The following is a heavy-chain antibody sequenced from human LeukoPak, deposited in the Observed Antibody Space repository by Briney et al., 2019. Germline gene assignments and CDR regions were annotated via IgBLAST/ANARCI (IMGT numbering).Heavy chain of an antibody. J-gene: IGHJ4*02. CDR3: ARGLDAYNLFPLEY. V-gene: IGHV1-69*05. CDR1: GGTFSSYA. Sequence: SVKVSCKASGGTFSSYAISWVRQAPGQGLEWMGGIIPIFGTANYAQKFQGRVTITTDESTSTAYMELSSLRSEDTAVYYCARGLDAYNLFPLEYWGQGTLVTVSS. D-gene: IGHD5-24*01. CDR2: IIPIFGTA.